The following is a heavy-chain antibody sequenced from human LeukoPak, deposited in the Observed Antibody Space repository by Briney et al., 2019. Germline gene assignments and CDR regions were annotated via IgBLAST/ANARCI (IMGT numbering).Heavy chain of an antibody. V-gene: IGHV3-7*01. CDR2: IKQDGSEK. Sequence: GGSLRLSCTTSGFTFRAYWMGWVRQAPGKGLEWVANIKQDGSEKYYVDSVKGRFTISRDNAKNSLYLQMNSLRAEDTAVYYCARDRGAAAGIDYWGQGTLVTVSS. J-gene: IGHJ4*02. CDR3: ARDRGAAAGIDY. CDR1: GFTFRAYW. D-gene: IGHD6-13*01.